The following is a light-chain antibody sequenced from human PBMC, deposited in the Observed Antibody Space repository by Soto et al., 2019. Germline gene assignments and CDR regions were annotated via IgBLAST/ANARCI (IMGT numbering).Light chain of an antibody. V-gene: IGKV3-20*01. CDR2: DAS. CDR3: QQYGSSPRT. J-gene: IGKJ1*01. Sequence: EIVLTQSPATLSVSPGERATLSCRASQGVSSYLAWYQQKPGQAPRLLIYDASNRATGIPDRFSGSGSGTDFTLTISRLEPEDFAVYYCQQYGSSPRTFGQGTKVDIK. CDR1: QGVSSY.